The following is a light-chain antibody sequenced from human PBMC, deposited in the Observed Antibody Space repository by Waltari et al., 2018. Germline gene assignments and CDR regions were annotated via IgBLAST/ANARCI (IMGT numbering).Light chain of an antibody. CDR3: QERSDWRGLT. Sequence: EIVLTQSPATLSLSPGVRAVLSYRASQSFNNYLAWYQQKPGQAPRHLIYDASTRATGIAARFSGSGSGTDFTLTISSLEPEDSAVYYCQERSDWRGLTFGPGTKVDIK. CDR2: DAS. J-gene: IGKJ3*01. V-gene: IGKV3-11*01. CDR1: QSFNNY.